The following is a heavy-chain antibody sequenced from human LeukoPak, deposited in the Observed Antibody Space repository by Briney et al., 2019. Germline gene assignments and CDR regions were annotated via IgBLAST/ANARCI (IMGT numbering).Heavy chain of an antibody. J-gene: IGHJ4*02. V-gene: IGHV3-73*01. D-gene: IGHD3-16*02. CDR3: TSLRSLHRPVPD. CDR2: IRSKANSYAT. Sequence: GGSLRLSRAASGFTFSGSAMHWVRQASGKGLEWVGRIRSKANSYATAYAASVKGRFTISRDDSKNTAYLQMNSLKTEDTAVYYCTSLRSLHRPVPDWGQGTLVTVSS. CDR1: GFTFSGSA.